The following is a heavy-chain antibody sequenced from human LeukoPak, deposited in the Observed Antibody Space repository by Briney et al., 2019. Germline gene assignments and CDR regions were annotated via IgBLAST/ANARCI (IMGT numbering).Heavy chain of an antibody. J-gene: IGHJ4*02. D-gene: IGHD6-19*01. CDR1: GGSISGYY. CDR2: IYYIGST. Sequence: PSETLSLTCTVSGGSISGYYWNWIRQSPGRGLEWIGYIYYIGSTNYNPSLKSRLTISVDTSKNQLSLKLSSVTAADTAVYYCSRSSSGWDGYFDHWGQGARVTVSS. V-gene: IGHV4-59*01. CDR3: SRSSSGWDGYFDH.